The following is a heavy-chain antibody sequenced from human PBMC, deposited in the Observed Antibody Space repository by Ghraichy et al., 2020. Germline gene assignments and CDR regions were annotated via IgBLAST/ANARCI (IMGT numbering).Heavy chain of an antibody. V-gene: IGHV3-21*01. Sequence: GGSLRLSCAASGFTFSSYSMNWVRQAPGKGLEWVSSISSSSYIYYADSVKGRFTISRDNAKNSLYLQMNSLRAEDTAVYYCAKVVVITNDAFDIWGQGTMVTVSS. CDR1: GFTFSSYS. D-gene: IGHD3-22*01. CDR2: ISSSSYI. J-gene: IGHJ3*02. CDR3: AKVVVITNDAFDI.